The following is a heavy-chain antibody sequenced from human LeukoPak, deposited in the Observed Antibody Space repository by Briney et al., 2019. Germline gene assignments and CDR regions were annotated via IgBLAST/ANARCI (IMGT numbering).Heavy chain of an antibody. D-gene: IGHD3-3*01. CDR3: ARDVTIFGVANY. CDR2: INPNSGGT. V-gene: IGHV1-2*02. CDR1: GYTFTSYG. J-gene: IGHJ4*02. Sequence: EASVKVSCKASGYTFTSYGISWVRQAPGQGLEWMGCINPNSGGTNYAQKFQGRVTMTRDTSISTAYMELSRLRSDDTAVYYCARDVTIFGVANYWGQGTLVTVSS.